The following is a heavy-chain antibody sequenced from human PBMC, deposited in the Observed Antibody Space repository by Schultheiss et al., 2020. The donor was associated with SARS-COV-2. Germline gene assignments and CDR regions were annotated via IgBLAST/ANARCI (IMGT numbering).Heavy chain of an antibody. CDR3: ARDGGSWYLSGYYFDY. CDR1: GFTFNTYT. CDR2: ISSGTSTI. Sequence: GGSLRLSCAASGFTFNTYTMNWVRQAPGKGLEWVSYISSGTSTIYYADSVKGRFTISRDNSKNTLYLQMNSLRAEDTAVYYCARDGGSWYLSGYYFDYWGQGTLVTVSS. V-gene: IGHV3-48*01. J-gene: IGHJ4*02. D-gene: IGHD6-13*01.